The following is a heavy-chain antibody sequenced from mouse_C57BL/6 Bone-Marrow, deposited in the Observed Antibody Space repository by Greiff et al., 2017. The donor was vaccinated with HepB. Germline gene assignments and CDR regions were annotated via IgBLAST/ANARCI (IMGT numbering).Heavy chain of an antibody. CDR2: ISDGGSYT. D-gene: IGHD2-2*01. J-gene: IGHJ3*01. V-gene: IGHV5-4*01. CDR3: ARSMVKFAY. CDR1: GFTFSSYA. Sequence: EVQRVESGGGLVKPGGSLKLSCAASGFTFSSYAMSWVRQTPEKRLEWVATISDGGSYTYYPDNVKGRFTISRDNAKNNLYLQMSHLKSEDTAMYYCARSMVKFAYWGQGTLVTVSA.